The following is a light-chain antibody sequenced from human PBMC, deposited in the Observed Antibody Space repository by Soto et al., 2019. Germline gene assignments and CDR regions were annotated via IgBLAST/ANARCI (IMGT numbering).Light chain of an antibody. V-gene: IGLV2-14*01. Sequence: QSVLTQPASVSGSPGQSITISCTGTSSDVGGYNYVSWYQQHPGKAPKLMIYEVSNRPSGVSNRFSGSKSGNTASLTISGLQAEDEADYYCSSYTNRRVFGGGTKLTVL. J-gene: IGLJ2*01. CDR3: SSYTNRRV. CDR2: EVS. CDR1: SSDVGGYNY.